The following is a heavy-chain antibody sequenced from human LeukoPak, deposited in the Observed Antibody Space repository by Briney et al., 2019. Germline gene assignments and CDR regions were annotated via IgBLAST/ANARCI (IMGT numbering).Heavy chain of an antibody. CDR1: GFTFSDYY. D-gene: IGHD1-20*01. CDR2: ISGSGRTI. CDR3: AKDVYNWNDGETFDY. V-gene: IGHV3-11*04. J-gene: IGHJ4*02. Sequence: PGGSLRLSCAASGFTFSDYYMTWVRQAPGKGLEWVSYISGSGRTIYYADSVKGRFTISRDNAQNSLYLQMNSLRAEDTAVYYCAKDVYNWNDGETFDYWGQGTLVTVSS.